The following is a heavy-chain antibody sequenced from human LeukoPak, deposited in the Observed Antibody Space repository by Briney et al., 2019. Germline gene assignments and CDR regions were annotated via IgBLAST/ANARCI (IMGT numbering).Heavy chain of an antibody. D-gene: IGHD6-19*01. CDR2: IYYSGST. J-gene: IGHJ4*02. CDR3: AREGGAVAGTGY. CDR1: GGSISSSSYY. V-gene: IGHV4-39*02. Sequence: SETLSLTCTVSGGSISSSSYYWGWIRQPPGKGLEWIGSIYYSGSTYYNPSLKSRVTISVDTSKNQFSLKLSSVTAADTAVYYCAREGGAVAGTGYWGQGTLVTVSS.